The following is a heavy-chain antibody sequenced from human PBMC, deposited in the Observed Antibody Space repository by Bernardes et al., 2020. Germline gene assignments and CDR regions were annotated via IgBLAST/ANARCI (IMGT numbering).Heavy chain of an antibody. CDR1: GGTFSSYA. V-gene: IGHV1-69*13. J-gene: IGHJ4*02. D-gene: IGHD2-2*01. CDR2: IIPIFGTA. CDR3: ARETIVVVPAAVDSSSWYGRYSFDY. Sequence: SVKVSCKASGGTFSSYAISWVRQAPGQGLEWMGGIIPIFGTANYAQKFQGRVTITADESTSTAYMELSSLRSEDTAVYYCARETIVVVPAAVDSSSWYGRYSFDYWGQGTLVTVSS.